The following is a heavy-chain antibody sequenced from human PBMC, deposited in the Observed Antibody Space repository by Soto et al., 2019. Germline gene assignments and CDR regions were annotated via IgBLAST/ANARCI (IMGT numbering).Heavy chain of an antibody. CDR1: GFTVSSNY. CDR2: IYSGGST. Sequence: EVQLVESGGGLVQPGGSLRLSCAAAGFTVSSNYMSWVLQAPGKGLEWVSVIYSGGSTYYADSVKGGFTISRDHSKNTLYLQMNRLRAEDTAVYYCARDRPYNSGWYSDYWGQGTLVTVSS. D-gene: IGHD6-19*01. V-gene: IGHV3-66*01. J-gene: IGHJ4*02. CDR3: ARDRPYNSGWYSDY.